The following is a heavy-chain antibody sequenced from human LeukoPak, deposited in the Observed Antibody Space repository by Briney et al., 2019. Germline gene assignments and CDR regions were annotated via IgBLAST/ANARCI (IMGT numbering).Heavy chain of an antibody. V-gene: IGHV1-18*01. J-gene: IGHJ4*02. D-gene: IGHD3-16*02. CDR2: ISAYNGNT. CDR1: GYTFTSYG. Sequence: ASVKVSSKASGYTFTSYGISWVRQAPGQGPEWMGWISAYNGNTNYAQKLQGRVTMTTDTSTSTAYMELRSLRSDDTAVYYCARDYDYVWGSYRPPGYWGQGTLVTISS. CDR3: ARDYDYVWGSYRPPGY.